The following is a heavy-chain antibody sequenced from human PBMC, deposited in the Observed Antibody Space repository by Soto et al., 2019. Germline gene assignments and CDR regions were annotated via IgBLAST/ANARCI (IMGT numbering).Heavy chain of an antibody. V-gene: IGHV3-9*01. CDR2: ISWNSGSI. J-gene: IGHJ6*03. CDR3: AKGDYYYYYMDV. Sequence: EVQLVESGGGLVQPGRSLRLSCAASGFTFDDYDMHWVRQAPGKGLEWVSGISWNSGSIGYADSVKGRFTISRDNAKNSLYLQMNSLRAEDTALYYCAKGDYYYYYMDVWGKGTTVTVSS. CDR1: GFTFDDYD. D-gene: IGHD3-16*01.